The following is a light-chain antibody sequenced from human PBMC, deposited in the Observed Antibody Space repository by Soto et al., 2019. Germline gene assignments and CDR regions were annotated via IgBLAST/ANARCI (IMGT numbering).Light chain of an antibody. CDR3: QQYYSIPLT. Sequence: DFVMTQSPDSLAVSLGERTTINCKSSQSVLYSSNNKNYLAWYQQKPGQPPRLLISWASNRESGVPGRFSGSASETDFTLTISSLQAEDVAMYYCQQYYSIPLTFGGGTKVEI. CDR2: WAS. J-gene: IGKJ4*01. V-gene: IGKV4-1*01. CDR1: QSVLYSSNNKNY.